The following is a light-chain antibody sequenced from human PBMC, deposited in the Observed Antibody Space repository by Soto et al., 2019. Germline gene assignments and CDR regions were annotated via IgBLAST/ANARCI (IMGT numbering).Light chain of an antibody. CDR2: KAS. Sequence: DIQMTQSPSTLSGSVGDRVSITCRASQTISSWLAWYQQKPGKAPKLLIYKASTLKSGVPSRFSGSGSGTDFTLIISGLQAEDFATYYCVQHYSYPFTFGQGTRLEIK. CDR1: QTISSW. V-gene: IGKV1-5*03. CDR3: VQHYSYPFT. J-gene: IGKJ5*01.